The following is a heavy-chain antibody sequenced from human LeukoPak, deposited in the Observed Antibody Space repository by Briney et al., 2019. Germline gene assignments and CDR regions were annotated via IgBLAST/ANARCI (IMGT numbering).Heavy chain of an antibody. J-gene: IGHJ6*03. CDR2: ISDNGGNT. CDR3: VRAEVGTTLKYYYYYMDV. D-gene: IGHD1-26*01. V-gene: IGHV3-21*06. CDR1: GFTFSIYG. Sequence: PGGSLRLSCAASGFTFSIYGMGWVRQAPGKGLEWVSSISDNGGNTYYADSAKGRFTISRDNGKNSMYLQMHSLRAEDTAVYYCVRAEVGTTLKYYYYYMDVWGKGTTVTVSS.